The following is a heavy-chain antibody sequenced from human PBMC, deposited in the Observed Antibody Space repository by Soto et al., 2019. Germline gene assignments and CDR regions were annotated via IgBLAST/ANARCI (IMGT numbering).Heavy chain of an antibody. CDR1: GGSISSSSYY. J-gene: IGHJ4*02. Sequence: QLQLQESGPGLVKPSETLSLTCTVSGGSISSSSYYWGWIRQPPGKGLEWIGSIYYSGSTYYNPSLKSRVTLSVDTSKNQFSLKRSSVTAADTAVYYCARHWRVALGYGDYDVDYWGQGTLVTVSS. V-gene: IGHV4-39*01. CDR3: ARHWRVALGYGDYDVDY. D-gene: IGHD4-17*01. CDR2: IYYSGST.